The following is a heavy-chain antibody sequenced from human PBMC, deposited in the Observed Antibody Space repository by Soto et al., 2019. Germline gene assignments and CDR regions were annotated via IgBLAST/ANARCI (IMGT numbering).Heavy chain of an antibody. V-gene: IGHV4-39*07. Sequence: SETLSLTCTVSGDSISSSSYYWGWIRQPPGKGLEWIGSIYYSGSTDYNPSLKSRVTISVDTSKNQFSLKLSSVTAADTAVYYCARGPDYYDSSGYYLNWFDPWGQGTLVTVSS. CDR3: ARGPDYYDSSGYYLNWFDP. J-gene: IGHJ5*02. D-gene: IGHD3-22*01. CDR2: IYYSGST. CDR1: GDSISSSSYY.